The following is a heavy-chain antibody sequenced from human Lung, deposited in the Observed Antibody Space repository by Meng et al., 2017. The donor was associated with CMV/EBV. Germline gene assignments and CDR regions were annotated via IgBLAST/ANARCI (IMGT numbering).Heavy chain of an antibody. CDR2: INPSGGST. D-gene: IGHD3-3*01. Sequence: ASXXVSXKASGYTFTSYYMHWVRQAPGQGLEWMGIINPSGGSTSYAQKFQGRVTMTRDTSTSTVYMELSSLRSEDTAVYYCARVGNERITIFGVVTKGAFDIWXRGTVVTVSS. V-gene: IGHV1-46*01. J-gene: IGHJ3*02. CDR3: ARVGNERITIFGVVTKGAFDI. CDR1: GYTFTSYY.